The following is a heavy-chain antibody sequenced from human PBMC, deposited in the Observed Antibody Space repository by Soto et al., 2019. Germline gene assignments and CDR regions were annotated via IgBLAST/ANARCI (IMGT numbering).Heavy chain of an antibody. CDR3: ARSRITGTTWTFDY. CDR2: IYPGDSDT. D-gene: IGHD1-20*01. V-gene: IGHV5-51*01. Sequence: GESLKISCKGSGYSFTNYWIGWVRQMPGKGLEWMGIIYPGDSDTRYSPSFQGRVTISADKSISTAYLQWSSLKASDSAMYYCARSRITGTTWTFDYWGQGTLVTVSS. J-gene: IGHJ4*02. CDR1: GYSFTNYW.